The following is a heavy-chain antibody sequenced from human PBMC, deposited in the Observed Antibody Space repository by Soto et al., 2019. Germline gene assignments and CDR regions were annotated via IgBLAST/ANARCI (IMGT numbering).Heavy chain of an antibody. Sequence: ASVKVSCKASGYTFTSYVISWVRQAPGQGLEWMGWISAYNGNTNYAQKLQGRVTMTTDTSTSTAYMELRSLRSDDTAVYYCARAYITIFGVVISPNSGYYYGMDVWGQGTTVTVSS. CDR3: ARAYITIFGVVISPNSGYYYGMDV. CDR2: ISAYNGNT. CDR1: GYTFTSYV. J-gene: IGHJ6*02. V-gene: IGHV1-18*04. D-gene: IGHD3-3*01.